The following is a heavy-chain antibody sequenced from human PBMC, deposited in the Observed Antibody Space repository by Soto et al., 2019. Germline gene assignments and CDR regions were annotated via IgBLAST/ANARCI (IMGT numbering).Heavy chain of an antibody. D-gene: IGHD6-19*01. J-gene: IGHJ4*02. CDR3: AKNTGIEVAGIDY. CDR1: GFTFSSYA. Sequence: EVQLLESGGGLVQPGGSLRLSCAASGFTFSSYAMSWVRQAPGKGLEWVSAISGSGGSTYYADSVKGRFTISRDNSKNTLYLQMNSLRVEDTAVYYCAKNTGIEVAGIDYWGQGTLVTVSS. V-gene: IGHV3-23*01. CDR2: ISGSGGST.